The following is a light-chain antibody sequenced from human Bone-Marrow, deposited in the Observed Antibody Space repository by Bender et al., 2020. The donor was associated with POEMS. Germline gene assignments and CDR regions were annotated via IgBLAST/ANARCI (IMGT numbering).Light chain of an antibody. CDR2: HVS. V-gene: IGLV2-14*03. CDR1: TSDVGAYKY. Sequence: QSALTQPASVSGSPGQSITISCTGTTSDVGAYKYVSWYQHHPGKAPKLIICHVSDRPSGVSNRFSGSKSGNTASLTISGLQAEDEADYYCSSYTSSRTLIFGGGTKVTVV. J-gene: IGLJ2*01. CDR3: SSYTSSRTLI.